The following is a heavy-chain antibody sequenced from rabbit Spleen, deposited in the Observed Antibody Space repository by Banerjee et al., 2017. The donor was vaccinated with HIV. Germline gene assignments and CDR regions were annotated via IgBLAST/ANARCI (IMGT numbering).Heavy chain of an antibody. D-gene: IGHD1-1*01. Sequence: EESGGDLVKPGASLTLTCTASGFSFSSNYYMCWVRQAPGKGLEWIACIYTGSTGSTYYASWATGRFTCSKTSSTTVTLQMTSLTAADTATYFCARDLTGVIGWNFKLWGPGTLVTVS. CDR2: IYTGSTGST. J-gene: IGHJ4*01. CDR3: ARDLTGVIGWNFKL. V-gene: IGHV1S40*01. CDR1: GFSFSSNYY.